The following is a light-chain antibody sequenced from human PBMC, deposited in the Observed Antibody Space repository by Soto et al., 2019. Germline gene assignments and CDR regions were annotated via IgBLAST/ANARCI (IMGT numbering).Light chain of an antibody. V-gene: IGLV2-14*01. CDR2: EVS. Sequence: QSALTQPASVSGSPGQTITISCPGTSSDVGGYNYLSWYQQHPGKAPKVMIYEVSNRPSGVSNRFSGSKSGNTASLTLSGRQAEDEADYFCSSYTTSGTPVFGGGTKLTVL. CDR1: SSDVGGYNY. CDR3: SSYTTSGTPV. J-gene: IGLJ3*02.